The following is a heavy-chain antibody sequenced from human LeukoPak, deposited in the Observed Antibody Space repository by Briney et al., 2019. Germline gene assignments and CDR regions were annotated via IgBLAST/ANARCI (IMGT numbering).Heavy chain of an antibody. D-gene: IGHD6-6*01. CDR2: IYYSGST. J-gene: IGHJ5*02. CDR1: GGSISSYY. Sequence: PSETLSLTCTVSGGSISSYYWSWIRQPPGKGLEWIGYIYYSGSTNYNPSLKSRVTISVDTSKNQFSLKLSSVTAADTAVYYCARDVGSSVFRFDPWGQGTLLTVSS. CDR3: ARDVGSSVFRFDP. V-gene: IGHV4-59*01.